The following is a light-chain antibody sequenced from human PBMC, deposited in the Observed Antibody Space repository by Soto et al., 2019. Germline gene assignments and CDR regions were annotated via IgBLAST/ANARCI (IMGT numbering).Light chain of an antibody. CDR2: YDSGSDN. Sequence: QAVVTQPSSLSASPGASASLTCTLRSGISVGSHRIYWYQQKPGSPPHYLLRYDSGSDNQQGSGVPSRFSGFKDASANAGILRISGVQSEDEADYYCMIWYRSTWVFGGGTKLTVL. CDR1: SGISVGSHR. CDR3: MIWYRSTWV. V-gene: IGLV5-45*03. J-gene: IGLJ3*02.